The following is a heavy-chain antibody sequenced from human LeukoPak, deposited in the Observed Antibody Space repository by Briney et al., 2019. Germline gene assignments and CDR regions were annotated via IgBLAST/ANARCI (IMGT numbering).Heavy chain of an antibody. V-gene: IGHV3-11*01. CDR1: GFTFSDYY. CDR2: ISSSGSTI. Sequence: GGSLRLSCAASGFTFSDYYMSWIRRAPGKGLEWVSYISSSGSTIYYADSVKGRFTISRDNAKNSLYLQMNSLRAEDTAVYYCTREYYYDSSGYYYWGQGTLVTVSS. D-gene: IGHD3-22*01. CDR3: TREYYYDSSGYYY. J-gene: IGHJ4*02.